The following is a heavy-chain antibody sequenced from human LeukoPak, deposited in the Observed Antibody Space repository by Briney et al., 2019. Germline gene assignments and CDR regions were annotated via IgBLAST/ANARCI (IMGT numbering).Heavy chain of an antibody. V-gene: IGHV5-51*01. CDR2: IYPGDSDT. Sequence: GESLKISCKCSGYSFTSYWIGWVRQMPGKGLEWMGVIYPGDSDTRYSPSFQGQVTISADKSISTAYLQWSSLKASDTAMYYCARRYYYGSRKYYFDYWGQGTLVTVSS. CDR1: GYSFTSYW. D-gene: IGHD3-10*01. J-gene: IGHJ4*02. CDR3: ARRYYYGSRKYYFDY.